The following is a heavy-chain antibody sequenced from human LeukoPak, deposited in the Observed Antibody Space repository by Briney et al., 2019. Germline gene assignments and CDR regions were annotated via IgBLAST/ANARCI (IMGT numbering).Heavy chain of an antibody. CDR1: GGSISSYY. CDR2: IYYSGST. J-gene: IGHJ4*02. V-gene: IGHV4-59*01. CDR3: ASADDCVYFDY. D-gene: IGHD2-21*02. Sequence: SETLSLTCTVSGGSISSYYWSWIRQPPGKGLEWIGYIYYSGSTNYNPSLKSRVTISVDTSKNQFSLKLSSVTAADTAVYYCASADDCVYFDYWGQGTLVTVSS.